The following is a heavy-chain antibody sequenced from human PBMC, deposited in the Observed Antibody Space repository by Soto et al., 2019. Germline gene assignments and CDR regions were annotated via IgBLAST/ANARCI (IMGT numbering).Heavy chain of an antibody. CDR1: GYSFTSYA. D-gene: IGHD3-22*01. Sequence: ASVKVSCKASGYSFTSYAMHWVRLAPGERLEWLGWINAGNGNTKYSQKFQGRVTIIRDTSASTAYMEMSSLSSEDTAVYYCGRSPYYYDISGPHLIPYGMDVWGQGTTVTVSS. CDR3: GRSPYYYDISGPHLIPYGMDV. J-gene: IGHJ6*02. V-gene: IGHV1-3*01. CDR2: INAGNGNT.